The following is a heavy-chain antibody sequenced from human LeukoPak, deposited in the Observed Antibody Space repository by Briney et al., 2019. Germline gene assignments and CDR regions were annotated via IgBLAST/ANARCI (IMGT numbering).Heavy chain of an antibody. D-gene: IGHD4-17*01. CDR1: GFTFSSYA. Sequence: PGRSLRLSCAASGFTFSSYAMHWVRQAPGKGLEWVAVISYDGSNKYYADSVKGRFTISRDNSKNTLYLQMSSLRAEDTAVYYCAREADYADYWGQGTLVTVSS. J-gene: IGHJ4*02. V-gene: IGHV3-30*04. CDR2: ISYDGSNK. CDR3: AREADYADY.